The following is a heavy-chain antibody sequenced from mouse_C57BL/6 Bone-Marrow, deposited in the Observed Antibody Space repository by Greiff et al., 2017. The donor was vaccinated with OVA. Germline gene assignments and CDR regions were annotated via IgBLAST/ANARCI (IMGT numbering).Heavy chain of an antibody. J-gene: IGHJ1*03. Sequence: EVKLVESGGGLVQPGESLKLSCESNEYEFPSHDMSWVRKTPEKRLELVAAINSDGGSTYYPDTMERRFIIARDNTKKTLYLQMSSLRYEDTALYYCARRGSSFYWYFDVWGTGTTVTVSS. V-gene: IGHV5-2*01. CDR1: EYEFPSHD. CDR3: ARRGSSFYWYFDV. CDR2: INSDGGST. D-gene: IGHD1-1*01.